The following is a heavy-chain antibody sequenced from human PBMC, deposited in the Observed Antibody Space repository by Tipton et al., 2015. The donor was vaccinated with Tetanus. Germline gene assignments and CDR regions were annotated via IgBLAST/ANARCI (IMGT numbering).Heavy chain of an antibody. V-gene: IGHV4-39*01. CDR3: ARHLAYGDDAREVDC. CDR1: GAAIRSTSYS. D-gene: IGHD4-17*01. Sequence: TLSLTCSVSGAAIRSTSYSWGWIRQSPEKGLEWIGSVYFRGTTYYNPSLASRVTISVDTSKNQFSLRLTSVTAADTAVYYCARHLAYGDDAREVDCWGQGTLVTVSS. CDR2: VYFRGTT. J-gene: IGHJ4*02.